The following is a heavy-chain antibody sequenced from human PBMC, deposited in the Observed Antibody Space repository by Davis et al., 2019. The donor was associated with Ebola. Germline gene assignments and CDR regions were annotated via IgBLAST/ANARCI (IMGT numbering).Heavy chain of an antibody. CDR1: GFTSSSYS. Sequence: PGGSLSLSCAASGFTSSSYSMNWVRKAPGKGLEWVSSISSSSSYIYYADSVKGRFTISRDNAKNSLYLQMNSLRAEDTAVYYCAAPRITGTSGYYYGMDVWGQGTTVTISS. D-gene: IGHD1-20*01. CDR2: ISSSSSYI. CDR3: AAPRITGTSGYYYGMDV. J-gene: IGHJ6*02. V-gene: IGHV3-21*01.